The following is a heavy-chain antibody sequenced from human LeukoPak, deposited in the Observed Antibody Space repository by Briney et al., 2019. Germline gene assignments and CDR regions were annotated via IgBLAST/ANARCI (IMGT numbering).Heavy chain of an antibody. CDR3: AREGASGYDRTFDI. Sequence: SETLSLTCTVSGASVSGSPYYWGWIRQPPGKGLEWIGYIYYRGSTNYNPSLKSRVTISVDTSKNQLSLKLSSVTAADTAVYYCAREGASGYDRTFDIWGQGTMVTVSS. CDR1: GASVSGSPYY. CDR2: IYYRGST. V-gene: IGHV4-61*01. D-gene: IGHD5-12*01. J-gene: IGHJ3*02.